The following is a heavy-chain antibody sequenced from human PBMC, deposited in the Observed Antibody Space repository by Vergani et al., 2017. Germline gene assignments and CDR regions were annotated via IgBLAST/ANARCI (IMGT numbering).Heavy chain of an antibody. J-gene: IGHJ4*02. D-gene: IGHD3-10*01. Sequence: EVQLVESGGGLVQPGGSLRLSCAASGFTFSSYEMNWVRQAPGKGLEWVSYISSSGSTIYYADSVKGRFTISRDNAKNSLYLQMNSLRAEDTAVYYCASPYYYYGSGSIFWGQGTLVTVSS. V-gene: IGHV3-48*03. CDR2: ISSSGSTI. CDR1: GFTFSSYE. CDR3: ASPYYYYGSGSIF.